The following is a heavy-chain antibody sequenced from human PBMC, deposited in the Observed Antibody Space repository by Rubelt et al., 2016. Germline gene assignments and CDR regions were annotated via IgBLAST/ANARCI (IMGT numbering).Heavy chain of an antibody. D-gene: IGHD1/OR15-1a*01. CDR3: AREDPYQAPTKEDGMDV. V-gene: IGHV3-48*01. CDR1: GFSFRSYS. CDR2: ISSTSGTL. Sequence: EVRLVESGGGLVQPGGSLRLSCAASGFSFRSYSMNWVRLAPGKGLEWIAYISSTSGTLSYAASVKGRFTVARDNAINSMYLQMRSLRAEDTAIYYCAREDPYQAPTKEDGMDVWGPGTTVTVSS. J-gene: IGHJ6*02.